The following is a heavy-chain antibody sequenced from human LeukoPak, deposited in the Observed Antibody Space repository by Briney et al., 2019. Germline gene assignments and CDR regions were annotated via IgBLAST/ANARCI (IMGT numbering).Heavy chain of an antibody. D-gene: IGHD3-16*01. CDR3: ARRDHGWDLDY. CDR1: DGSFSGYS. CDR2: INHSGST. J-gene: IGHJ4*02. V-gene: IGHV4-34*01. Sequence: SETLSLTCAVYDGSFSGYSWSWIRQPPGKGLEWIGEINHSGSTNYNPSLKSRVTISVDTSKNQFSLKLSSVTAADTAVYYCARRDHGWDLDYWGQGTLVTVSS.